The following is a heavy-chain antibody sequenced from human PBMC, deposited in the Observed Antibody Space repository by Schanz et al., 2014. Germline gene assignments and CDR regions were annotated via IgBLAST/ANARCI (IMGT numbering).Heavy chain of an antibody. CDR1: GGSVSSGGDY. Sequence: QVQLQESGPGLVKPSQTLSLTCTVSGGSVSSGGDYWSWIRQHPGKGLEWIGFISYSGSTYYNPALKSRVTISVDTSKNQYSLNLSSATAADTAVYYCARDRGHGDLPGDIWCQGTMVNVSS. CDR2: ISYSGST. D-gene: IGHD4-17*01. V-gene: IGHV4-31*03. J-gene: IGHJ3*02. CDR3: ARDRGHGDLPGDI.